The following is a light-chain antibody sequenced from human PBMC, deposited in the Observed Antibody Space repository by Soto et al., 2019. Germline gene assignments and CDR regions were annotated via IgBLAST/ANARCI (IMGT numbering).Light chain of an antibody. CDR2: EVS. V-gene: IGLV2-8*01. CDR1: SSDVGGYNY. CDR3: SSYAGSNNLV. J-gene: IGLJ2*01. Sequence: QSALTQPPSASGSPGQSVTISCTGTSSDVGGYNYVSWYQQHPGKAPKLMIYEVSKRPSGVPDRFSGSKSGSTASLTVSGLQDADEADYYCSSYAGSNNLVFGGGTKLTVL.